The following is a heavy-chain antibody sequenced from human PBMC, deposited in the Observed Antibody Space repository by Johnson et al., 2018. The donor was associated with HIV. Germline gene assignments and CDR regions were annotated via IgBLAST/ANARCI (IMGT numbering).Heavy chain of an antibody. V-gene: IGHV3-48*01. Sequence: EQLVESGGGLVQPGGSLRLSCAASGFTFSSYSMNWVRQAPGKGLEWVSYISSSSRNIYYADSVQGRFTLSRDNYKSTLILQMDSLRADDTAVYYCARDRIQWWSYVGTFDVWGQGTTVTVSS. D-gene: IGHD2-15*01. CDR2: ISSSSRNI. CDR1: GFTFSSYS. CDR3: ARDRIQWWSYVGTFDV. J-gene: IGHJ3*01.